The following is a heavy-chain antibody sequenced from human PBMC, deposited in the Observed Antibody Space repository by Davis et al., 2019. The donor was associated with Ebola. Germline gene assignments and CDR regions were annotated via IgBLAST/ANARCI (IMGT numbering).Heavy chain of an antibody. CDR2: IYYSGST. CDR1: GGSISSYY. D-gene: IGHD5-12*01. CDR3: AREAPGGYFDYYYGMDV. J-gene: IGHJ6*02. Sequence: PSETLSLTCTVSGGSISSYYWSWIRQPPGKGLEWIGYIYYSGSTNYNPSLKSRVTISVDTSKNQFSLKLSSVTAADTAVYYCAREAPGGYFDYYYGMDVWGQGTTVTVSS. V-gene: IGHV4-59*12.